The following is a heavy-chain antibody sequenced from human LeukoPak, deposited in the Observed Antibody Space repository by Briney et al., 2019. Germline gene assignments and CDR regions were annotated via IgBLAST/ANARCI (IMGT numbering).Heavy chain of an antibody. CDR1: GYTFTSYG. Sequence: ASVKVSCKASGYTFTSYGISWVRQAPGQGLEWMGWISAYNGNTNYAQKLQGRVTMTTDTSTSTAYMELRSLRSDDTAVYYCARRITMVRGVITHYYYYYMDVWGKGTTVTISS. CDR3: ARRITMVRGVITHYYYYYMDV. V-gene: IGHV1-18*01. D-gene: IGHD3-10*01. CDR2: ISAYNGNT. J-gene: IGHJ6*03.